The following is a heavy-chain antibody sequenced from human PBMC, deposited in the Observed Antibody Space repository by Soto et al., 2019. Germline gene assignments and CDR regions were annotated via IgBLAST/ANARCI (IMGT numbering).Heavy chain of an antibody. D-gene: IGHD3-9*01. V-gene: IGHV4-39*01. CDR2: IQDSGNT. J-gene: IGHJ3*01. Sequence: QLQLQESGPGLVKPSEPLSLTCTVSGDSLSSSTYYWGWIRQPPGKGLEWIGSIQDSGNTYYNPALKSRLTTSVDTSKNQLALKLSSVTDADTAVYYCAKAMTGAKRTFDVWCQGTMVTVSS. CDR1: GDSLSSSTYY. CDR3: AKAMTGAKRTFDV.